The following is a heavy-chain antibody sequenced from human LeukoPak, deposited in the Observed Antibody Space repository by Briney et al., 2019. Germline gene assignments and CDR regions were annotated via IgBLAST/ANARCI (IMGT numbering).Heavy chain of an antibody. CDR1: GGTFSSYA. Sequence: ASVKVSCKASGGTFSSYAISWVRQAPGQGLEWMGGIIPIFGTANYAQKFQGRVTITADESTSTAYMELSCLRSEDTAVYYCARDADYSNYFFVYWGQGTLVTVSS. J-gene: IGHJ4*02. D-gene: IGHD4-11*01. V-gene: IGHV1-69*13. CDR2: IIPIFGTA. CDR3: ARDADYSNYFFVY.